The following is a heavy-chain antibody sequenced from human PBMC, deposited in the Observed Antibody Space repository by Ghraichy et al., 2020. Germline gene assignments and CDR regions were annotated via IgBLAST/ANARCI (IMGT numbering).Heavy chain of an antibody. D-gene: IGHD3-3*01. CDR2: INHSGST. Sequence: SETLSLTCAVYGGSFSGYYWSWIRQPPGKGLEWIGEINHSGSTNYNPSLKSRVTISVDTSKNQFSLKLSSVTAADTAVYYCARTRDYDFWSGYYSSEFYYYGMDVWGQGTTVTVSS. J-gene: IGHJ6*02. CDR1: GGSFSGYY. CDR3: ARTRDYDFWSGYYSSEFYYYGMDV. V-gene: IGHV4-34*01.